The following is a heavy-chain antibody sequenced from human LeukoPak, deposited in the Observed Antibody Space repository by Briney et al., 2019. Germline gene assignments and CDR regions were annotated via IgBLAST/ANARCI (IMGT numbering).Heavy chain of an antibody. Sequence: GGSLRLSCAASGFTFSSYSLNWVRQAPGKGLEWVALISSRGNEIVHTNSVKGRFTISRDTSKNTLYLQTNSLRAEDTAVYYCARNGDSSGYYVFQHWGQGTLVTVSS. D-gene: IGHD3-22*01. CDR2: ISSRGNEI. CDR1: GFTFSSYS. J-gene: IGHJ1*01. V-gene: IGHV3-30*03. CDR3: ARNGDSSGYYVFQH.